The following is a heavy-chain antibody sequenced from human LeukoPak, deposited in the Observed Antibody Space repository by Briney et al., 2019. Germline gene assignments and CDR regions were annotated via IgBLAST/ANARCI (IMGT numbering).Heavy chain of an antibody. D-gene: IGHD5-12*01. Sequence: SVKVSCKASGDTFDIHALSWVRQAPGQGLEWMGAIIPMYGTSNYAQKFQGRVAIIADKSTSTAYMELNSLTSEDTAVYYCAIAQNNHGYVYFGMDVWGKGTTVTVSS. CDR2: IIPMYGTS. CDR3: AIAQNNHGYVYFGMDV. J-gene: IGHJ6*04. V-gene: IGHV1-69*06. CDR1: GDTFDIHA.